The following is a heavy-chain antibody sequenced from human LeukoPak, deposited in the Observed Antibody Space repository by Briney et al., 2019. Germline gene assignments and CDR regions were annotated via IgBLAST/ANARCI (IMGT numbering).Heavy chain of an antibody. Sequence: PSETLSLTCSVSGASISSHYWSWIRQPPGKGLEWIGYTYYSGTTNYNPSLKRRVTISLDTSKDQISLQLRSVTAADTAVYYCARDGPFTYFGGGYMDVWGRGTTVTVSS. CDR2: TYYSGTT. CDR3: ARDGPFTYFGGGYMDV. V-gene: IGHV4-59*11. CDR1: GASISSHY. J-gene: IGHJ6*03. D-gene: IGHD3-3*01.